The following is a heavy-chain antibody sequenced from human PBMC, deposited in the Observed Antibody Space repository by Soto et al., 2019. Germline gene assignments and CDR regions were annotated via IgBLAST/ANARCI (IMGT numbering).Heavy chain of an antibody. CDR3: ARDSGPQGIAAAGPKYNWFDP. CDR1: GGTFSRYA. V-gene: IGHV1-69*13. Sequence: SVKVSCKASGGTFSRYAISLLRQAPGQGREWMGGIIPIFGTANYAQKFQGRVTITADESTSTAYMEPSSLRSEDTAVYYCARDSGPQGIAAAGPKYNWFDPWGQGTLVTVSS. D-gene: IGHD6-13*01. CDR2: IIPIFGTA. J-gene: IGHJ5*02.